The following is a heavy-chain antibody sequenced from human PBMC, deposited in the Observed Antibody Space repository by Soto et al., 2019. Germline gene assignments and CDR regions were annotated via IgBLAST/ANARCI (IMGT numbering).Heavy chain of an antibody. Sequence: GGSLRLSCAASGFTFSSYAMSWVRQAPGKGLEWVSAISGSGGSTYYADSVKGRFTISRDNSKNTLYLQMNSLRAEDTAVYYCAASDDFWSGYYLSGANWFDPWGQGTLVTVSS. CDR2: ISGSGGST. CDR1: GFTFSSYA. D-gene: IGHD3-3*01. J-gene: IGHJ5*02. V-gene: IGHV3-23*01. CDR3: AASDDFWSGYYLSGANWFDP.